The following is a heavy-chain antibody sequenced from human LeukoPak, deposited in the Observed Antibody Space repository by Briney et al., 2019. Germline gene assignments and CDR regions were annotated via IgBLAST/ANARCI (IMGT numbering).Heavy chain of an antibody. D-gene: IGHD6-19*01. CDR2: IIPIFGTA. CDR1: GGTFSSYA. Sequence: GASVKVSCKASGGTFSSYAISWVRQAPGQGLEWMGGIIPIFGTANYAQKFQGRVTITTDGSTSTAYMELSSLRSEDTAVYYCARDRGQYSSGWSDYSDYWGQGTLVTVSS. J-gene: IGHJ4*02. CDR3: ARDRGQYSSGWSDYSDY. V-gene: IGHV1-69*05.